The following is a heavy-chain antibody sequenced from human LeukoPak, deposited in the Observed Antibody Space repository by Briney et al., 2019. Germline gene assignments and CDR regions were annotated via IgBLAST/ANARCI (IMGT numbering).Heavy chain of an antibody. V-gene: IGHV1-2*02. D-gene: IGHD3-22*01. J-gene: IGHJ4*02. CDR3: ARGYYYDSSGYYSIDY. CDR2: INPNSGGT. CDR1: GYTFTGCY. Sequence: ASVKVSCKASGYTFTGCYMHWVRQAPGPGLEWMGWINPNSGGTNYAQKFQGRVTMTRDTSISTASMELSRLRSDDTAVYYCARGYYYDSSGYYSIDYWGQGTLVTVSS.